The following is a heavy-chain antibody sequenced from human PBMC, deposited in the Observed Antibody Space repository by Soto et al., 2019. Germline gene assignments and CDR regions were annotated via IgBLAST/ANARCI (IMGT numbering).Heavy chain of an antibody. V-gene: IGHV4-4*02. CDR1: GGPITTTTW. CDR2: LHHDGTT. D-gene: IGHD3-16*01. J-gene: IGHJ6*02. Sequence: QVQLQESGPGLVKPSETLSLTCAVSGGPITTTTWWAWVRLPPGKGLEWIGELHHDGTTNYNPSRDRRITMSLDKSNHHFSLKLTSVTAADTAIYYCATQTISYTWGVWGRGTTVTVSS. CDR3: ATQTISYTWGV.